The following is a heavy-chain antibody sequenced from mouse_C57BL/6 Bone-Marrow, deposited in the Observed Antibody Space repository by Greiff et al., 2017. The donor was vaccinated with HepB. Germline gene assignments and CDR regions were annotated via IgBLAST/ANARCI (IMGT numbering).Heavy chain of an antibody. CDR1: GFNIKDYY. J-gene: IGHJ1*03. Sequence: EVQLQESGAELVKPGASVKLSCTASGFNIKDYYMHWVKQRTEQGLEWIGRIDPEDGETKYAPNFQGKATITADTSSNTAYLQLSSLTSEDTAVYYCARSGNWDRGWYFDVWGTGTTVTVSS. CDR2: IDPEDGET. D-gene: IGHD4-1*01. CDR3: ARSGNWDRGWYFDV. V-gene: IGHV14-2*01.